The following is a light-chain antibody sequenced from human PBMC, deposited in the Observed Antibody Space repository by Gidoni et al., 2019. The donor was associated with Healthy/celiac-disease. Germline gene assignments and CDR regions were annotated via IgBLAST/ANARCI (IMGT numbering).Light chain of an antibody. CDR2: DVS. CDR1: SSDVGGYNY. J-gene: IGLJ3*02. CDR3: CSYAGSCWV. V-gene: IGLV2-11*01. Sequence: QSPLTPPPSLSLSPVQSVSISCTGTSSDVGGYNYVSWYQQHPGKAPKLMIYDVSKRPSGVPDRFSGSKSGNTASLTISGLQAEDEADYYCCSYAGSCWVFGGGTKLTVL.